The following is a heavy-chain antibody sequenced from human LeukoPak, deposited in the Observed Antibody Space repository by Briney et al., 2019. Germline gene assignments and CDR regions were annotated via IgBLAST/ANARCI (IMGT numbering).Heavy chain of an antibody. CDR3: ARLNGEELPEVYDAFDI. D-gene: IGHD1-26*01. J-gene: IGHJ3*02. Sequence: GESLKISCKGSGYSFTSYWIGWVRQMPGKGLEWMGIIYPGDSDTRYSPSFQGQVTISADKSISTAYLQWSSLKASDTAMYYCARLNGEELPEVYDAFDIWGQGTMVTVSS. CDR2: IYPGDSDT. V-gene: IGHV5-51*01. CDR1: GYSFTSYW.